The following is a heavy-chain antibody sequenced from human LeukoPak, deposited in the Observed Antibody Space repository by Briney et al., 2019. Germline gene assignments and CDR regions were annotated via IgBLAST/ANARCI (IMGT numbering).Heavy chain of an antibody. J-gene: IGHJ4*02. CDR3: ARDWNLYGDSYVAEY. CDR1: GYTFTSYY. D-gene: IGHD4-17*01. Sequence: ASVKVSCKASGYTFTSYYMHWVRQAPGQGLEWMGIINPSGGSTSYAQKFQGRVTMTRDTSTSTVYMELSSLRSEDTAVYYCARDWNLYGDSYVAEYWGQGTLVTVSS. V-gene: IGHV1-46*01. CDR2: INPSGGST.